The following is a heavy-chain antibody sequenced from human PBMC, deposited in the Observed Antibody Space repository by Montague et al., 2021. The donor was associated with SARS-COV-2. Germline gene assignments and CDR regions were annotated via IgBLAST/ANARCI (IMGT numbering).Heavy chain of an antibody. Sequence: SETLSLTCAVSGGSISSYYWSWIRQPPGKGLEWIGEINHSGSTNYNPSLKSRVTISVDTSTNQFSLQLSSVTAADAAVYYCARGRFDPGVQDYWGQGTLVTVSS. CDR2: INHSGST. J-gene: IGHJ4*02. CDR1: GGSISSYY. CDR3: ARGRFDPGVQDY. V-gene: IGHV4-34*01. D-gene: IGHD6-6*01.